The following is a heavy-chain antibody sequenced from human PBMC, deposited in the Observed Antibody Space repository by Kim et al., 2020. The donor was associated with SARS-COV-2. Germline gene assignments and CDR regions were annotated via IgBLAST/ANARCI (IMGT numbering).Heavy chain of an antibody. CDR2: FETLFGTT. CDR1: GGTLFSQA. CDR3: ARVGLGVTGESWGGMDI. V-gene: IGHV1-69*13. Sequence: SVKVSCKASGGTLFSQALNGVRHATGQSVERMGGFETLFGTTIYAQMCLDKVTINADEATSTVYLQLRSLGSEDTAIYFCARVGLGVTGESWGGMDIWGQGTPVIVSS. J-gene: IGHJ6*02. D-gene: IGHD3-16*01.